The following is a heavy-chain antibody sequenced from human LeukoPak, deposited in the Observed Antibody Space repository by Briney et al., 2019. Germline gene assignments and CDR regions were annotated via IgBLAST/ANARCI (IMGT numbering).Heavy chain of an antibody. J-gene: IGHJ4*02. Sequence: GGSLRLSCAASGFTFSSYSMNWVRQAPGKGLEWVSSISSSSSYIYYADSVKGRFTISRDNAKNSLYLQINSLRAEDTAVYYCARASITMARGELVFYFDYWGQGTLVTVSS. CDR3: ARASITMARGELVFYFDY. CDR2: ISSSSSYI. V-gene: IGHV3-21*01. D-gene: IGHD3-10*01. CDR1: GFTFSSYS.